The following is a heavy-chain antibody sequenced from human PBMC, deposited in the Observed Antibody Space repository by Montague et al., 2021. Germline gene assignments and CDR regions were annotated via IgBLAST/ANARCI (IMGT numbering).Heavy chain of an antibody. CDR2: TYSLSKWYY. V-gene: IGHV6-1*01. D-gene: IGHD6-13*01. CDR1: GDSVGVMTAG. CDR3: ARDPRYSLSWSFDY. J-gene: IGHJ4*02. Sequence: CAISGDSVGVMTAGCSSVRHSPSLHLHCLVVTYSLSKWYYDYAVSVKSRMTISPDTSKNQFSLQLSSVTPEDRAVYYCARDPRYSLSWSFDYWGQGTLVTVSS.